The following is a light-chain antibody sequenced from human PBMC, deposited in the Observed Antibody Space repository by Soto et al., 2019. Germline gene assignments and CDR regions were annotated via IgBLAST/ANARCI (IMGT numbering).Light chain of an antibody. CDR2: GAS. V-gene: IGKV3-20*01. J-gene: IGKJ5*01. CDR3: QHFGGTTFT. CDR1: QSVSSSY. Sequence: EIVLTQSPGTLSFSPGAGDTISCRASQSVSSSYIAWYQQRPGQTPSLLSYGASTRATGIPDRFSGSGSWTHFTLTSSRLEPGDCAVYYCQHFGGTTFTVGQGTRLEIK.